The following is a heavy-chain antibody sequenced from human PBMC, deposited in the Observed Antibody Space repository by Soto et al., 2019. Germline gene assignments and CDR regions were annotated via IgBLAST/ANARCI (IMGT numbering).Heavy chain of an antibody. Sequence: GGSLRLSCAASGFTFSSYWMSWVRQAPGKGLEWVANIKQDGSEKYYVDSVKGRFTISRDNAKNSLYLQMNSLRAEDTAVYYCARESSPYYDILTGLITYYYYYMDVWGKGTTVTVSS. CDR1: GFTFSSYW. CDR2: IKQDGSEK. CDR3: ARESSPYYDILTGLITYYYYYMDV. V-gene: IGHV3-7*01. D-gene: IGHD3-9*01. J-gene: IGHJ6*03.